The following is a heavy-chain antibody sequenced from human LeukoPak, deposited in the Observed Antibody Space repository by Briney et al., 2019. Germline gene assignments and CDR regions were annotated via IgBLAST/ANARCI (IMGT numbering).Heavy chain of an antibody. Sequence: KPGGSLRLSCAASGFTFSSNGMSWVRQAPGRGLEWVSVISGSGGSPDYTDSVKGWFTISRDNSKNTLYLQMNSLRAEDTAVYYCAKGGKTIMCPTSCYDYWGQGTLVTVSS. CDR3: AKGGKTIMCPTSCYDY. J-gene: IGHJ4*02. CDR1: GFTFSSNG. V-gene: IGHV3-23*01. D-gene: IGHD2-2*01. CDR2: ISGSGGSP.